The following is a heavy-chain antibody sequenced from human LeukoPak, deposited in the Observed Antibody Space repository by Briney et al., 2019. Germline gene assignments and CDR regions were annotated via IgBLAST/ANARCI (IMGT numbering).Heavy chain of an antibody. Sequence: SQTLSLTCAISGDSVSSNSAAWNWIRQSPSRGLEWLGGTSYRSKWHSYYAPSVKSRITINPDTSKNQFSLQLKSVTPEDTAVYYCARMVGLVSDFWGQGTLVTVSS. D-gene: IGHD3-10*01. CDR2: TSYRSKWHS. J-gene: IGHJ4*02. V-gene: IGHV6-1*01. CDR3: ARMVGLVSDF. CDR1: GDSVSSNSAA.